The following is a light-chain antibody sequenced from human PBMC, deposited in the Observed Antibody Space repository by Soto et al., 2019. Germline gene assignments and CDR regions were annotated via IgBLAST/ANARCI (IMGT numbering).Light chain of an antibody. CDR1: SSDIGASNF. V-gene: IGLV2-8*01. CDR2: EAT. CDR3: SSYAGSNNYV. J-gene: IGLJ1*01. Sequence: PPSVKVSHGQAITISYTGTSSDIGASNFVSWYQHLPGRAPKVIIFEATNRPSGVSDRFSGSKAGITASLTVSGLQTEDEADYYCSSYAGSNNYVFGTGTKVTVI.